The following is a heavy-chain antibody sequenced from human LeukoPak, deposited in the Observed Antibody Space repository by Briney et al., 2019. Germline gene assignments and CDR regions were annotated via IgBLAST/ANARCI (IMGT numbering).Heavy chain of an antibody. CDR1: GGTLSSYA. D-gene: IGHD1-26*01. V-gene: IGHV1-69*01. CDR2: IIPIFGTA. Sequence: SVKVSCKASGGTLSSYAISWVRQAPGQGVEWVGGIIPIFGTANYAQKLQGRVTITADESTSTAYMELSSLRSEDTAVYYCARAQWELRRYNWFDPWGQGTLVTVPS. J-gene: IGHJ5*02. CDR3: ARAQWELRRYNWFDP.